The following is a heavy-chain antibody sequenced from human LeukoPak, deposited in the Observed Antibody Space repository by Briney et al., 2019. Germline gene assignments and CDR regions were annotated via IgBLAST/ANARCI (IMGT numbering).Heavy chain of an antibody. D-gene: IGHD3-10*01. CDR2: ISYDGSNK. CDR3: AKAFNGGYFDY. Sequence: GGSLRLSCAASGFTFSSYGMHRVRQAPGKGLEWVAVISYDGSNKYYADSVKGRFTISRDNSKNTLYLQMNSLRAEDTAVYYCAKAFNGGYFDYWGQGTLVTVSS. V-gene: IGHV3-30*18. J-gene: IGHJ4*02. CDR1: GFTFSSYG.